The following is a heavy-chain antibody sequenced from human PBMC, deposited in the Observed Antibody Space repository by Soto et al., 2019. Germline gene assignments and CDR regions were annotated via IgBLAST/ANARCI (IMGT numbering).Heavy chain of an antibody. CDR2: ISGSGGST. CDR3: AKMRVVVIPPFRY. D-gene: IGHD3-22*01. J-gene: IGHJ4*02. CDR1: GFTFISYA. V-gene: IGHV3-23*01. Sequence: PGGFLRLSCAASGFTFISYAMSWVRQAPGKGLEWVSAISGSGGSTYYADSVKGRFTISRDNSKNTLYLQMNSLRAEDTAVYYCAKMRVVVIPPFRYWGQGTLVTVSS.